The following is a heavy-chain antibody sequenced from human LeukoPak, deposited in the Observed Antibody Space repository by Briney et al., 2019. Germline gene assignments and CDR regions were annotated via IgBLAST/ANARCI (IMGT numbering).Heavy chain of an antibody. CDR2: IYSGGST. J-gene: IGHJ2*01. CDR3: ARGGYSYGNYYWYFDL. Sequence: PGGSLGLSCAASGFTVSSNYMSWVRQAPGKGLEWVSFIYSGGSTYYADSVKGRFTISRDNSKNTLYLQMNSLRAEDTAVYYCARGGYSYGNYYWYFDLWGRDTLVTVSS. V-gene: IGHV3-53*01. D-gene: IGHD5-18*01. CDR1: GFTVSSNY.